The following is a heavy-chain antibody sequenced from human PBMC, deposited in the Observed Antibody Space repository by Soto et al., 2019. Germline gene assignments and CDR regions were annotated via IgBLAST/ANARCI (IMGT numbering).Heavy chain of an antibody. CDR1: GFTFSSYA. CDR2: IGGSVTST. V-gene: IGHV3-23*01. Sequence: PGESLKISCAPDGFTFSSYAMSWVRQAPGKGLEWVSVIGGSVTSTYYADSVKGRFTISRDNSTNTLYLQMNSLRAEDTAVYYCARDQYIVVTTNWFDPWGQGTLVTVSS. CDR3: ARDQYIVVTTNWFDP. J-gene: IGHJ5*02. D-gene: IGHD2-21*02.